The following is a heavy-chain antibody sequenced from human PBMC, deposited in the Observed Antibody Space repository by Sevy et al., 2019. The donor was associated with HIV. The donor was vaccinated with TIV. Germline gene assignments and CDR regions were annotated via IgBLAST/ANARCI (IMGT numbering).Heavy chain of an antibody. J-gene: IGHJ6*02. D-gene: IGHD5-18*01. CDR1: GFSFSSYD. CDR3: AREKVDTSMIFVECYGMDF. Sequence: EGSLRLSCAASGFSFSSYDMHWVRQAPGMELEWVAVIRYDGSNKHYGDSVKGRFTISRDNSKNALYLQMSSLRAEDTAGYYCAREKVDTSMIFVECYGMDFWGQGTTVTVSS. CDR2: IRYDGSNK. V-gene: IGHV3-33*01.